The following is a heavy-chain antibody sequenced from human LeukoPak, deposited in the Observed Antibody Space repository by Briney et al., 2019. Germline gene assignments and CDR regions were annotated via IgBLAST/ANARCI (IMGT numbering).Heavy chain of an antibody. J-gene: IGHJ6*04. V-gene: IGHV1-69*06. CDR3: ARDYNDILTGFTIWYYYGMDV. CDR2: IIPIFGTA. CDR1: GGTFSSYA. Sequence: SVKVSCKASGGTFSSYAISWVRQAPGQGLEWMGGIIPIFGTANYAQKIQGRVTITADKSTSTAYMELSSLRSEDTAVYYCARDYNDILTGFTIWYYYGMDVWGKGTTVTVSS. D-gene: IGHD3-9*01.